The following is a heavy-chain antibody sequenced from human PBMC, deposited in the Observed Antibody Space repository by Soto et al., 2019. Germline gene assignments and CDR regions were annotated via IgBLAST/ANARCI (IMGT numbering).Heavy chain of an antibody. D-gene: IGHD1-1*01. CDR2: NSGSGSST. Sequence: GGSLRLSCAVSGFTFSIYAMSWVRQAPGKGLEWVSANSGSGSSTYYADSVKGRFTISRDNSKNTLYLRMNSLRAEDTAVYYCAKVKGYPQYYFDYWGQGTLVTVSS. CDR1: GFTFSIYA. V-gene: IGHV3-23*01. J-gene: IGHJ4*02. CDR3: AKVKGYPQYYFDY.